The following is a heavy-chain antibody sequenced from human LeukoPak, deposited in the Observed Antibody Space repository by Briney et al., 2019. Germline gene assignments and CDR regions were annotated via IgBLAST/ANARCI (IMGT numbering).Heavy chain of an antibody. D-gene: IGHD2-2*01. Sequence: GGSLRLSCAASGFTFSSYWMSWVRPAPGKGLEWVANIKQGGSEKYYVDSVKGRFTISRDNAKNSLYLQMNSLRAEDTAVYYCAREEDIVVVPAAMHYWGQGTLVTVSS. J-gene: IGHJ4*02. V-gene: IGHV3-7*03. CDR1: GFTFSSYW. CDR3: AREEDIVVVPAAMHY. CDR2: IKQGGSEK.